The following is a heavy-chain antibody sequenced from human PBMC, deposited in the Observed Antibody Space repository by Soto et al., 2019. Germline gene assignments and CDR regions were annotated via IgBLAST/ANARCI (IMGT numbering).Heavy chain of an antibody. J-gene: IGHJ4*02. CDR1: GFAFTNAW. D-gene: IGHD4-17*01. V-gene: IGHV3-15*01. Sequence: EVELVESGGVLVEPGGSLRLSCAASGFAFTNAWMPWVRQAPGKALEWIGRIRSQIDGETTAYAGPGQGRFTISRDDSKNSLYLQSKSLKLEAIAVYYCTTVGYGEYVSDYWGQGTLVTVSS. CDR3: TTVGYGEYVSDY. CDR2: IRSQIDGETT.